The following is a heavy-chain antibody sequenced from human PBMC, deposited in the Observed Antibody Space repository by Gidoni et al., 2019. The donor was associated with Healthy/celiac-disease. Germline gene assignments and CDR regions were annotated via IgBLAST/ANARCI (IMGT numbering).Heavy chain of an antibody. V-gene: IGHV4-34*01. Sequence: QVQLQQWGAGLLKPSETLSLTCAVYGGSFSGYYWSWIRQPPGKGLEWIGEINHRGSTNYNPSLKSRVTISVDTSKNQFSLKLSSVTAADTAVYYCARGRSGSYSLYYYYYMDVWGKGTTVTVSS. CDR3: ARGRSGSYSLYYYYYMDV. J-gene: IGHJ6*03. CDR1: GGSFSGYY. CDR2: INHRGST. D-gene: IGHD3-10*01.